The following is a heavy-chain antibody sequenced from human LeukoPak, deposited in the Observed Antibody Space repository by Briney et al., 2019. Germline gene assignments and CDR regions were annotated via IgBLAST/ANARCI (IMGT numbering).Heavy chain of an antibody. V-gene: IGHV4-30-2*01. CDR1: GGSISSGGYS. Sequence: SETLSLTCAVSGGSISSGGYSWSWIRQPPGKGLEWIGYIYHSGSTYYNPSLKSRVTISVDTSKNQFSLKLSSVTAADTAVYYCARDTYYSDMDVWGQGTTVTVSS. J-gene: IGHJ6*02. CDR2: IYHSGST. CDR3: ARDTYYSDMDV.